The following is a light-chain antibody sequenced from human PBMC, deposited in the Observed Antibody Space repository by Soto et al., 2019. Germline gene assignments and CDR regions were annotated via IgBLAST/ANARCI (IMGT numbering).Light chain of an antibody. CDR3: SSFTTTSTLV. V-gene: IGLV2-14*01. Sequence: QSVLTQPAAVSGSPGQSITISGTGTISDIGLYNYVSWYQQHPGKAPKLVIYEVSNRPSGVSDRFSGSKSDNTASLTISGLQAEDEANYYCSSFTTTSTLVFGAGTKVTVL. J-gene: IGLJ1*01. CDR2: EVS. CDR1: ISDIGLYNY.